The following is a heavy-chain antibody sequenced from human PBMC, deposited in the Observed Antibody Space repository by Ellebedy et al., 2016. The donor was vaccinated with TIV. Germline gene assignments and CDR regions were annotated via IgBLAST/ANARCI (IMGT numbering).Heavy chain of an antibody. CDR3: AKDRGNYGGAPYNGMDV. J-gene: IGHJ6*02. Sequence: GGSLRLSCAASGFIFSNSGMNWVRQAPGKGLEWVAFIRFDGNNAYYADSVKGRFTISRDNYKNTLYLQMNSLRTEDTAVHYCAKDRGNYGGAPYNGMDVWGQGTTVIVSS. CDR1: GFIFSNSG. V-gene: IGHV3-30*02. CDR2: IRFDGNNA. D-gene: IGHD3-10*01.